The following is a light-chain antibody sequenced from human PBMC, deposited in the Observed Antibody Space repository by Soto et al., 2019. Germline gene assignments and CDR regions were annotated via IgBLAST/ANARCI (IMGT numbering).Light chain of an antibody. CDR2: EVS. CDR1: SSDIGGYNS. V-gene: IGLV2-14*01. J-gene: IGLJ2*01. CDR3: ATWDDSLSGVL. Sequence: QSALTQPASVSGSPGQSITISCTGTSSDIGGYNSVSWYQQHPGKAPKLMIYEVSNRPSGVPDRFSGSKSGTSASLAISGLRSEDEAHYYCATWDDSLSGVLFGGGTKVTVL.